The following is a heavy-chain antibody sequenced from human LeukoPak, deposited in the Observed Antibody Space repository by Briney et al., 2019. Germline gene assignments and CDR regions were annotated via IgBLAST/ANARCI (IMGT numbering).Heavy chain of an antibody. J-gene: IGHJ6*02. D-gene: IGHD1-26*01. V-gene: IGHV1-24*01. Sequence: ASVKVSCKVSGYTFSELAMRWVRQGPGTGLEWMGGFDPEDGEIIYAQKFQGRVTMTEDASTDTAYMELSSLRSEDTAVYYCATKSYLEYFYYGMDVWGQGTTVTVSS. CDR2: FDPEDGEI. CDR1: GYTFSELA. CDR3: ATKSYLEYFYYGMDV.